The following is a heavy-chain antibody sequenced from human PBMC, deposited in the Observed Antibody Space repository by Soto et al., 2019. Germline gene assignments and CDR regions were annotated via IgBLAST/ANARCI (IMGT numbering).Heavy chain of an antibody. J-gene: IGHJ4*02. CDR2: ICYSGST. V-gene: IGHV4-31*03. Sequence: QVQLQESGPGLVKPSQTLSLTCTVSGGSISSGGYYWSWIRQHPGKGLEWIGYICYSGSTYYNPSPQSGMTISVDTSKNQFSLKLSSLTAAGTAVYYCARGGYCSGGSDYLGPFGYWGQGTLVTVSS. CDR3: ARGGYCSGGSDYLGPFGY. D-gene: IGHD2-15*01. CDR1: GGSISSGGYY.